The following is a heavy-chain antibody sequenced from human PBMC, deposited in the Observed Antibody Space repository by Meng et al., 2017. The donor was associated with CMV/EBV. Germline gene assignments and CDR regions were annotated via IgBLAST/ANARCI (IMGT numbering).Heavy chain of an antibody. D-gene: IGHD3-22*01. CDR1: GFTFSNAW. Sequence: GESLKISCAASGFTFSNAWMSWVRQAPGKGLEWVGRIKSKTDGGTTDYAAPVKSRITISRDDSKNTLYLQMNSLKTEDTAVYYCTTEDEYYYDSSGYYYYYYGMDVWGQGTTVTVSS. CDR3: TTEDEYYYDSSGYYYYYYGMDV. V-gene: IGHV3-15*01. J-gene: IGHJ6*02. CDR2: IKSKTDGGTT.